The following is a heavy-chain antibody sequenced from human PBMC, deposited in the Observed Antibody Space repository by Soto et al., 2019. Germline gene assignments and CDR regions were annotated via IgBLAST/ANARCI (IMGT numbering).Heavy chain of an antibody. CDR2: IWYDGSNK. D-gene: IGHD4-4*01. V-gene: IGHV3-33*01. CDR3: AREHYSKYARYYYYYMDV. CDR1: GFTFSSYG. Sequence: GGSLRLSCAASGFTFSSYGMHWVRQAPGKGLEWVAVIWYDGSNKYYADSVKGRFTISRDNSKNTLYLQMNSLRAEDTAVYYCAREHYSKYARYYYYYMDVWGKGTTVTVSS. J-gene: IGHJ6*03.